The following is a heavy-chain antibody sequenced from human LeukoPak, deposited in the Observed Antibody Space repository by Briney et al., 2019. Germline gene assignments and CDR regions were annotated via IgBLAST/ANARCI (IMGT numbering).Heavy chain of an antibody. V-gene: IGHV3-21*01. CDR3: ARDYYDSSGYQGY. CDR2: ISSSSSYI. Sequence: GSLRLSCAASGFTFSSYTMSWVRQAPGKGLEWVSSISSSSSYIYYADSVKGRFTISRDNAKNSLYLQMNSLRAEDTAVYYCARDYYDSSGYQGYWGQGTLVTVSS. CDR1: GFTFSSYT. D-gene: IGHD3-22*01. J-gene: IGHJ4*02.